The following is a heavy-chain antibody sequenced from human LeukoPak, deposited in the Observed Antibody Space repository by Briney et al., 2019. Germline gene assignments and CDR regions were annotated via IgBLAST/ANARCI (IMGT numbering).Heavy chain of an antibody. Sequence: GGSLRLSCAASGFTVSSNYMSWVRQAPGKGLEWVSVIYSGGSTYYADSVKGRFTISRDNAKNTLYLQMNSLRAEDTAVYYCARVVAGPFDYWGQGTLVTVSS. D-gene: IGHD6-19*01. CDR2: IYSGGST. J-gene: IGHJ4*02. CDR1: GFTVSSNY. CDR3: ARVVAGPFDY. V-gene: IGHV3-53*01.